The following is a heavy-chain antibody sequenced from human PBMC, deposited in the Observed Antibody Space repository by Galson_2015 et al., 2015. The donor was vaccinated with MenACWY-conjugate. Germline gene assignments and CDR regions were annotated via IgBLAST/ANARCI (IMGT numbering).Heavy chain of an antibody. V-gene: IGHV5-51*01. Sequence: QSGAEVKKPGESLKISCKGSGYIFTDYWIGWVRQMPGQGLEWMGIIYAGDSDIRYSPSFQGHVTISADKSISTAYLQWSSLKASDTAIHYCARLFNARPAYYYYYMDVWGKGTTVTVSS. CDR3: ARLFNARPAYYYYYMDV. CDR2: IYAGDSDI. D-gene: IGHD3-3*01. CDR1: GYIFTDYW. J-gene: IGHJ6*03.